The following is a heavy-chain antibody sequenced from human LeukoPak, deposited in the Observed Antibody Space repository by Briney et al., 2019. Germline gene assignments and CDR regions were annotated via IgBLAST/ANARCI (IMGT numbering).Heavy chain of an antibody. J-gene: IGHJ4*02. CDR1: GGYISSSSYY. CDR2: IYNSGST. D-gene: IGHD3-22*01. Sequence: SETPSLTCTLTGGYISSSSYYWRWIREHPVKGLDWIASIYNSGSTYYTPSLTSRVTISVDTSKHQFSLKLSSVTAADTAVYYCASLTYYYDSSGYYTLRDYWGQGTLVSVSS. V-gene: IGHV4-39*01. CDR3: ASLTYYYDSSGYYTLRDY.